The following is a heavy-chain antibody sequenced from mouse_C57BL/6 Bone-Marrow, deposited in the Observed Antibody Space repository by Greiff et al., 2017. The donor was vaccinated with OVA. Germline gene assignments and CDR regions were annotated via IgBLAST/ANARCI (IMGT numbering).Heavy chain of an antibody. V-gene: IGHV14-4*01. CDR2: IDPENGDT. Sequence: EVKLQESGAELVRPGASVKLSCTASGFNIKDDYMHWVKQRPEQGLEWIGWIDPENGDTEYASKFQGKATRTADTSSNTAYLQLSSLTSEDTAVYYCTTEELHWGQGTTLTVSS. D-gene: IGHD1-3*01. J-gene: IGHJ2*01. CDR1: GFNIKDDY. CDR3: TTEELH.